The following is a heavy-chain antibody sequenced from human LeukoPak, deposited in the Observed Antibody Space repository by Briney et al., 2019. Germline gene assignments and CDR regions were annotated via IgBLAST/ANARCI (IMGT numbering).Heavy chain of an antibody. CDR1: GYTFTSYG. CDR2: ISAYNGNT. J-gene: IGHJ3*02. Sequence: RASVKVSCKASGYTFTSYGISWMRQAPGQGLEWMGWISAYNGNTNYAQKLQGRVTMTTDTSTSTAYMELRSLRSDDTAVYYCARDAPGLLRYFDWLLRVDAFDIWGQGTMVTVSS. CDR3: ARDAPGLLRYFDWLLRVDAFDI. D-gene: IGHD3-9*01. V-gene: IGHV1-18*04.